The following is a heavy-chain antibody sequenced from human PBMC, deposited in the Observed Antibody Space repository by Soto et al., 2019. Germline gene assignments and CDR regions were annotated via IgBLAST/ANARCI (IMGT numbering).Heavy chain of an antibody. CDR3: ARSTRFFDWLLYGLYFDY. CDR1: GYSFSTYW. D-gene: IGHD3-9*01. CDR2: IYPGDSDT. V-gene: IGHV5-51*01. Sequence: GESLKISCKGSGYSFSTYWIGWVRQMPGKGLEWMGIIYPGDSDTRYSPSFQGHVTISVDESTSTAYLHWSSLKASDNAMYYCARSTRFFDWLLYGLYFDYWGQGTLVTVSS. J-gene: IGHJ4*02.